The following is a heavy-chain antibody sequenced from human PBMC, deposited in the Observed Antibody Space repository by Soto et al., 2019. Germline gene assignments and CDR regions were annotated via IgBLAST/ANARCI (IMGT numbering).Heavy chain of an antibody. CDR1: GFTFNNYG. J-gene: IGHJ3*01. V-gene: IGHV3-30*18. Sequence: QVQLVESGGGVVQPGRSLRLSCAASGFTFNNYGMHWVRQAPGKGLEWVATISNDGSGKYYADSVKGRLTISRDNSKNTMYLQMNSLRAEETAVYYCAKDQGIAASHGIDWGQGTMVTVSS. D-gene: IGHD6-13*01. CDR2: ISNDGSGK. CDR3: AKDQGIAASHGID.